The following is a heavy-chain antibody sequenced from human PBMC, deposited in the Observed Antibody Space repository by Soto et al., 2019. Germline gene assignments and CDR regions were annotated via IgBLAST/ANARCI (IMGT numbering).Heavy chain of an antibody. CDR1: GFTFNTYA. Sequence: EVQLLESGGGLVQPGGSLRLSCAASGFTFNTYAMSWVRQAPGKGLEWVSSISVSADLTYYADSVKGRFTISRDNSKNTLYLQMNTLGPGDTAVYYCAKDGRQSRAWYGSLDYWGQGALVTVSS. D-gene: IGHD3-10*01. V-gene: IGHV3-23*01. CDR2: ISVSADLT. J-gene: IGHJ4*02. CDR3: AKDGRQSRAWYGSLDY.